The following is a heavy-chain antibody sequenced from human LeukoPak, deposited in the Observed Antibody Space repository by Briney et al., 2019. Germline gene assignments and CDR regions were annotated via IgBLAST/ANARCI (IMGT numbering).Heavy chain of an antibody. CDR3: ARDHWMAARPFLYYYYYYMDV. CDR2: IYASGST. D-gene: IGHD6-6*01. Sequence: SETLSLTCSVSGGSISSYYWSWIRQPAGKGLEWIGRIYASGSTNYNPSLKSRVTMSVDTSKNEFSLKLSAVTAADTAVYYCARDHWMAARPFLYYYYYYMDVWGKGTTVTVSS. J-gene: IGHJ6*03. V-gene: IGHV4-4*07. CDR1: GGSISSYY.